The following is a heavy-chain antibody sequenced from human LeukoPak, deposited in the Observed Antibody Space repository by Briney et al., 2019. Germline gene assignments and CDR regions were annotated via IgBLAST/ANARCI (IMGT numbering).Heavy chain of an antibody. D-gene: IGHD3-22*01. V-gene: IGHV1-46*01. CDR3: AGSKDYYDSSGFDY. CDR1: GGTFSSYA. J-gene: IGHJ4*02. Sequence: ASVKVSCKASGGTFSSYAISWVRQAPGQGLEWMGIINPSGGSTSYAQKFQGRVTMTRDVSTSTVYMELSSLRSEDTAVYYCAGSKDYYDSSGFDYWGQGTLVTVSS. CDR2: INPSGGST.